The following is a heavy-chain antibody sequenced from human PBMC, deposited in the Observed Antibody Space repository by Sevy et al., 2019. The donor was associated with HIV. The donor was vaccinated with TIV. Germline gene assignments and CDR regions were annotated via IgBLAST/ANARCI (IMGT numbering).Heavy chain of an antibody. J-gene: IGHJ6*02. CDR2: ISYDGSNK. CDR1: GFTFSSYG. CDR3: AKDLYSSGWYLYYYYGMDV. Sequence: GGSLRLSCAASGFTFSSYGMHWVRQAPGKGLEWVAVISYDGSNKYYADSEKGRFTISRDNSKNTLYLQMNSLRAEDTAVYYCAKDLYSSGWYLYYYYGMDVWGQGTTVTVSS. V-gene: IGHV3-30*18. D-gene: IGHD6-19*01.